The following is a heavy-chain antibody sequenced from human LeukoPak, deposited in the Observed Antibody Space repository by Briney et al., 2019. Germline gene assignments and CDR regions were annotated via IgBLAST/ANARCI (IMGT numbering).Heavy chain of an antibody. J-gene: IGHJ4*02. CDR2: INPNNGGT. Sequence: GASVKASCKAFGYTFTGYYMHWVRQAPGQGLEWMGRINPNNGGTNYAQKFQGRVTMTGDTSISTAYMELSSLRSDDTAVYYCTRESGSYHGNDYWGQGTLVTVSS. V-gene: IGHV1-2*06. CDR3: TRESGSYHGNDY. CDR1: GYTFTGYY. D-gene: IGHD1-26*01.